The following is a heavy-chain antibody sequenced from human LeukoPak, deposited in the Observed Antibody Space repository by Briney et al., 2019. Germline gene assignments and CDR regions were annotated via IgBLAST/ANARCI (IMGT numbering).Heavy chain of an antibody. CDR2: IFYSGST. Sequence: PSETLSLTCTVSGASVSSSSYYWEWIRQPPGKGLEWVGSIFYSGSTSYNPSLKSRVAMSVDTSKSQFSLRLNSVTATDTAVYYCATRRSGSHPYYWGQGTLVTVSS. V-gene: IGHV4-39*01. D-gene: IGHD1-26*01. J-gene: IGHJ4*02. CDR3: ATRRSGSHPYY. CDR1: GASVSSSSYY.